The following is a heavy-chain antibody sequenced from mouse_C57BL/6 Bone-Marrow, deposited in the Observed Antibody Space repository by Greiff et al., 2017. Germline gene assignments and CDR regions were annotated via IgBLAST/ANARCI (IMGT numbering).Heavy chain of an antibody. D-gene: IGHD2-2*01. V-gene: IGHV1-69*01. Sequence: QVQLQQPGAELVMPGASVKLSCKASGYTFTSYWMHWVKQRPGQGLEWIGEIDPSDSYTNSNQKFKGKSTLTVDKSSSPYYMQLSSLTSENSAVXYCARGGGYDNYWGQGTTLTVSS. CDR3: ARGGGYDNY. J-gene: IGHJ2*01. CDR1: GYTFTSYW. CDR2: IDPSDSYT.